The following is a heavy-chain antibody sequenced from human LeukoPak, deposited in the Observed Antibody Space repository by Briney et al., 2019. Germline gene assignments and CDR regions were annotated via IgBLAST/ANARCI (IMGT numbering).Heavy chain of an antibody. V-gene: IGHV4-61*01. CDR1: GGSISSSSYY. Sequence: SETLSLTCTVSGGSISSSSYYWSWIRQPPGKGLEWIGYIYNSGSTKYNPSLKSRVTISVDTSKNQFSLKLSSVTAADTAVYYCARWVVPAGLWYFDLWGRGTLVTVSS. CDR3: ARWVVPAGLWYFDL. D-gene: IGHD2-2*01. CDR2: IYNSGST. J-gene: IGHJ2*01.